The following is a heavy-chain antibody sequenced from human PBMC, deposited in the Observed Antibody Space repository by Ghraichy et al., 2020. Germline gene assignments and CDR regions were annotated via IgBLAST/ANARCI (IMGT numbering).Heavy chain of an antibody. D-gene: IGHD7-27*01. Sequence: SETLSLTFTVSGGSINSYYWSWIRQPAGKGLEWIGRIHISGSTNYNPSLKSRLTMSVDTSKNQFSLKLTSVTAADTAVYYCARAALGIPLDYWGQGTLVTVSS. CDR2: IHISGST. CDR1: GGSINSYY. CDR3: ARAALGIPLDY. J-gene: IGHJ4*02. V-gene: IGHV4-4*07.